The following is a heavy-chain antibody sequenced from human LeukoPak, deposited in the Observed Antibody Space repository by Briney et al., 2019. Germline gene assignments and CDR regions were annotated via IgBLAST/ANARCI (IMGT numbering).Heavy chain of an antibody. Sequence: SETLSLTCAVSGGSISSSNWWSWDRQPPGKGLEWIGEIYHSGSTNYNPSLKSRVTISVDKPKNHFSLKLSSVTAADTAVYYCAREDPDRKIDYWGQGTLVTVSS. CDR3: AREDPDRKIDY. J-gene: IGHJ4*02. D-gene: IGHD1-14*01. CDR2: IYHSGST. CDR1: GGSISSSNW. V-gene: IGHV4-4*02.